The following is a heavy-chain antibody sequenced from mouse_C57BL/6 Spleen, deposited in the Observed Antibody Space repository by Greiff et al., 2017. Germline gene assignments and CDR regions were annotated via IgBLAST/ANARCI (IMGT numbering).Heavy chain of an antibody. D-gene: IGHD2-4*01. Sequence: VPGVESGAELMKPGASVKLSCKATGYTFPGYWIEWVKQRPGHGLEWIGEFLPGSGSTNYNEKFKGKATFTADTSSNTAYMQLSSLTTEDSAIYYCAREDYDEGYYFDYWGQGTTLTVSS. CDR1: GYTFPGYW. V-gene: IGHV1-9*01. J-gene: IGHJ2*01. CDR2: FLPGSGST. CDR3: AREDYDEGYYFDY.